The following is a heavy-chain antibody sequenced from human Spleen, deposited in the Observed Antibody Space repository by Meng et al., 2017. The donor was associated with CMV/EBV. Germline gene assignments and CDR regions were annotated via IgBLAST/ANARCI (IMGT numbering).Heavy chain of an antibody. J-gene: IGHJ6*02. CDR2: IIPIFGTA. Sequence: SVKVSCKASGYIFTDYYMHWVRQAPGQGLEWMGGIIPIFGTANYAQKFQGRVTITTDESTSTAYMELSSLRSEDTAVYYCARALLPVVVPAAITVPHYGMDVWGQGTTVTVSS. CDR1: GYIFTDYY. V-gene: IGHV1-69*05. CDR3: ARALLPVVVPAAITVPHYGMDV. D-gene: IGHD2-2*01.